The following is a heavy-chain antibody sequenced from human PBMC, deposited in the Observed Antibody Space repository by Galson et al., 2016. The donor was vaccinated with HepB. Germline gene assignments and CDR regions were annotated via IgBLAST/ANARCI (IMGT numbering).Heavy chain of an antibody. CDR1: GFTFSSYN. CDR3: ARGFWFGLGRKYGMDV. CDR2: IRSSSNTI. D-gene: IGHD3-10*01. V-gene: IGHV3-48*02. Sequence: SLRLSCAASGFTFSSYNMNWVRQAPGKGLEWVSYIRSSSNTIYYADSVKGRFTISRDNAKNSLFLQMKSLRDEDTAVYYCARGFWFGLGRKYGMDVWGQGTTVTVSS. J-gene: IGHJ6*02.